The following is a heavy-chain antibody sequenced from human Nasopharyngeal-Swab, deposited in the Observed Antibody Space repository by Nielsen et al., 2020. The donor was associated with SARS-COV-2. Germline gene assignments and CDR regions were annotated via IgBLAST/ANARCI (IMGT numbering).Heavy chain of an antibody. V-gene: IGHV3-30-3*01. Sequence: GGSLRLSCAASGFTFSSYAMHWVRQAPGKGLEWVAVISYDGSNKYYADSVKGRFTISRDNAKNSLYLQMNSLRAEDTAVYYCARGPMGGYCSGGSCYSCDYWGQGTLVTVSS. CDR1: GFTFSSYA. D-gene: IGHD2-15*01. CDR3: ARGPMGGYCSGGSCYSCDY. J-gene: IGHJ4*02. CDR2: ISYDGSNK.